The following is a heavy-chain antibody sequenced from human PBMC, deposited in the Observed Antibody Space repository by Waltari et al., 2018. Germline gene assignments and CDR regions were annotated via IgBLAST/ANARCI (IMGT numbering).Heavy chain of an antibody. CDR1: GFLFSTYC. J-gene: IGHJ6*04. Sequence: VQLVESGGGFVLPGGSLRLPFAPSGFLFSTYCLPWRRQAPGKGLVWVSRIDNGDGSGTSYADSVKGRFTISRDNAKNTLYLQMNSLRAEDTGVYYCARDHYYSKDVWGTGTTVTVSS. CDR2: IDNGDGSGT. CDR3: ARDHYYSKDV. V-gene: IGHV3-74*01.